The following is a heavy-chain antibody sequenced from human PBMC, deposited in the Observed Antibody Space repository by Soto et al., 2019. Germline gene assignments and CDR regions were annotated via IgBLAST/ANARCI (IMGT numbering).Heavy chain of an antibody. J-gene: IGHJ3*02. V-gene: IGHV1-18*01. CDR2: ISAYNGNT. CDR3: ARDQVTMIVVERGADAFDI. CDR1: GYTFTSYG. D-gene: IGHD3-22*01. Sequence: QVQLVQSGAEVEKPGASVKVSCKASGYTFTSYGISWVRQAPGQGLEWMGWISAYNGNTNYAQKLQGRVTMTTDTSTSTAYMELRSLRSDDTAVYYCARDQVTMIVVERGADAFDIWGQGTMVTVSS.